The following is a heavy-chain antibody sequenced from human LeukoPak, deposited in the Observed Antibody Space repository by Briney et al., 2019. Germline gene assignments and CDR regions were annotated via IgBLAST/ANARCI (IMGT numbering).Heavy chain of an antibody. V-gene: IGHV4-59*01. D-gene: IGHD6-19*01. CDR1: GGSISSYY. CDR2: IYYSGST. Sequence: PSETLSLTCTVSGGSISSYYWSWIRQPPGKGLEWIGYIYYSGSTNYNPSLKSRVTISVDTSKNQFSLKLSSVTAADTAVYYCARGLSSGWYPPAFDIWGQGTMVTVSS. CDR3: ARGLSSGWYPPAFDI. J-gene: IGHJ3*02.